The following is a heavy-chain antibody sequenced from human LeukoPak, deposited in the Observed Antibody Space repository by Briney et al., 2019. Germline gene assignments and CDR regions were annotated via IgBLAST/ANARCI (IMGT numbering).Heavy chain of an antibody. D-gene: IGHD3-3*01. J-gene: IGHJ1*01. Sequence: SETLSLTCTVSGGSISSGGYYWSWIRQPPGKGLEWIGYIYHSGSTYYNPSLKSRVTISVDRSKNQFSLKLSSVTAADTAVYYCARAFDDFDSPFQHWGQGTLVTVSS. CDR1: GGSISSGGYY. V-gene: IGHV4-30-2*01. CDR2: IYHSGST. CDR3: ARAFDDFDSPFQH.